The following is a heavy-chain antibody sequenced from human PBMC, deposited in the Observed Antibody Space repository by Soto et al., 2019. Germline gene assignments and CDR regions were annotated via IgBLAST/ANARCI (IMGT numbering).Heavy chain of an antibody. Sequence: EVQLLESGGGLVQPGGSLGLSCAASGFTFSIYAMSWVRQAPGKGPEWVSVINGRGSPTFYADSVKGRFTISRDNSKNTLYLQMNRLRAEDTAIYYCAKHIEGAGNWYFDLWGRGTLVTVSS. CDR2: INGRGSPT. V-gene: IGHV3-23*01. D-gene: IGHD2-21*01. CDR1: GFTFSIYA. CDR3: AKHIEGAGNWYFDL. J-gene: IGHJ2*01.